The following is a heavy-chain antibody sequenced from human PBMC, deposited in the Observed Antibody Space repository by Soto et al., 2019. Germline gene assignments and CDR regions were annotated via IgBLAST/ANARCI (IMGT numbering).Heavy chain of an antibody. Sequence: GGSLRLSCTASGFTFGDYAMSWFRQAPGKGLEWVGFIRSKAYGGTTEYAASVKGRFTISRDDSKSIAYLQMNSLKTEDTAVYYCTTEGRVRGVTTCYYMDVWGKGTTVTVSS. CDR2: IRSKAYGGTT. CDR1: GFTFGDYA. J-gene: IGHJ6*03. V-gene: IGHV3-49*03. CDR3: TTEGRVRGVTTCYYMDV. D-gene: IGHD3-10*01.